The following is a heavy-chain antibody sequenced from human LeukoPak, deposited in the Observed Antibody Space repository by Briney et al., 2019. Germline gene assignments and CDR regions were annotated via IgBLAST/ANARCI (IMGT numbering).Heavy chain of an antibody. V-gene: IGHV4-4*07. CDR1: GGSISSYY. D-gene: IGHD3-3*01. CDR3: ARDGTITIFGVASRYYYMDV. CDR2: IYTSGST. J-gene: IGHJ6*03. Sequence: SETLSLTCTVSGGSISSYYWSWIRQPAGKGLEWIGRIYTSGSTNYNPSLKSRVTMSVDTSKNQFSLKLSFVTAADTAVYYCARDGTITIFGVASRYYYMDVWGKGTTVTVSS.